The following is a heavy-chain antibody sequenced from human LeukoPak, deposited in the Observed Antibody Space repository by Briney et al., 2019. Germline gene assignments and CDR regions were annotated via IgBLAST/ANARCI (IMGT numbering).Heavy chain of an antibody. CDR2: IIPIFGTA. CDR1: GGTFSSYA. V-gene: IGHV1-69*05. Sequence: SVKVSCKASGGTFSSYAISWVRQAPGQGLEWMGWIIPIFGTANYAQKFQGRVTITTDESTSTAYMELSSLRSEDTAVYYCARDSGYYDILTGYPLPVGYFDYWGQGTLVTVSS. CDR3: ARDSGYYDILTGYPLPVGYFDY. D-gene: IGHD3-9*01. J-gene: IGHJ4*02.